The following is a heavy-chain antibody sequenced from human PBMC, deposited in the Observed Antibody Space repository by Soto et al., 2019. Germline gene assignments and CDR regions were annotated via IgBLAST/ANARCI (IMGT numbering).Heavy chain of an antibody. CDR1: GGSVSSGSYY. CDR3: AREYSSSSSFDY. CDR2: IYYSGST. J-gene: IGHJ4*02. Sequence: SETLSLTCTVSGGSVSSGSYYWSWIRQPPGKGLEWIGYIYYSGSTNYNPSLKSRVTISVDTSKNQFSLKLSSVTAADTAVYYCAREYSSSSSFDYWRQGTLVTVSS. D-gene: IGHD6-6*01. V-gene: IGHV4-61*01.